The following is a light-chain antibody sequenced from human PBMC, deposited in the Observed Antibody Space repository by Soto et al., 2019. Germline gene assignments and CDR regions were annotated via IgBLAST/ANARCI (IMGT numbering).Light chain of an antibody. CDR1: SSDVGGYNY. CDR3: SSYTSSSTRIL. CDR2: DVS. V-gene: IGLV2-14*01. J-gene: IGLJ2*01. Sequence: QSALTQPASVSGSPGQSITISCTGTSSDVGGYNYVSWYQQHPGKAPKLMIYDVSNRPSGVSNRFSDSKSGNTASLTISGLQAEDEADYYCSSYTSSSTRILFGGGTKLTVL.